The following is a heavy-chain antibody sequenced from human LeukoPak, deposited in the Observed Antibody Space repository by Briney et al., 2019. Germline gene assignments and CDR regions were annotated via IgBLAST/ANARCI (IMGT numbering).Heavy chain of an antibody. J-gene: IGHJ3*02. CDR3: AREYCSGGSCYLNAFDI. D-gene: IGHD2-15*01. Sequence: GGSLRLPCAASGFTFSSYSMNWVRQAPGKGLEWVSSISSSSSYIFYADSVKGRFTISRDNAKNSLDLQMNSLRAEDTALYYCAREYCSGGSCYLNAFDIWGQGTMVTVSS. CDR2: ISSSSSYI. V-gene: IGHV3-21*01. CDR1: GFTFSSYS.